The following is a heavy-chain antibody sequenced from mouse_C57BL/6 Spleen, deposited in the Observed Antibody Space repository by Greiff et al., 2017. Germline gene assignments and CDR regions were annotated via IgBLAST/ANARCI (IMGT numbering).Heavy chain of an antibody. CDR1: GYSITSGYY. CDR2: ISYDGSN. D-gene: IGHD2-4*01. CDR3: ARVGDYGDYFDY. V-gene: IGHV3-6*01. Sequence: VQLQQSGPGLVKPSQSLSLTCSVTGYSITSGYYWNWIRQFPGNKLEWMGYISYDGSNNYNPSLKNRISITRDTSKNQFFLKLNSVTTEDTATYYCARVGDYGDYFDYWGQGTTLTVSS. J-gene: IGHJ2*01.